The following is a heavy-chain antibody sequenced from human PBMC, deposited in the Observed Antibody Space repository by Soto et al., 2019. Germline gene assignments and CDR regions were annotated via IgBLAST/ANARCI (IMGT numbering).Heavy chain of an antibody. CDR2: MYHSGSA. CDR1: GGSISRGDYL. J-gene: IGHJ5*02. Sequence: PSETLSLTCAVSGGSISRGDYLWSWILQSPGKGLEWIAYMYHSGSAYYNPSLRGRVTISVDTSKNQLSLNLTSVTAADTAVYYCARVGGTPYNWFDPWGPGILVTVSS. CDR3: ARVGGTPYNWFDP. V-gene: IGHV4-30-2*06. D-gene: IGHD1-1*01.